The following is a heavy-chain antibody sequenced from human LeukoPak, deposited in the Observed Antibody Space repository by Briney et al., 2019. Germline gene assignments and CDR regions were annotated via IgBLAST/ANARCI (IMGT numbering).Heavy chain of an antibody. Sequence: SETLSLTCTVSGGSFSSSAYHWGWIRQPPGEGLEWIGTISYSGGTYYSPSLKSRVTISVDTSKNQFSLKLSSVTAADTALYFCARLWSTSCSGGSCPHQPNYWGQGTLVIVSS. V-gene: IGHV4-39*01. D-gene: IGHD2-15*01. CDR2: ISYSGGT. CDR3: ARLWSTSCSGGSCPHQPNY. CDR1: GGSFSSSAYH. J-gene: IGHJ4*02.